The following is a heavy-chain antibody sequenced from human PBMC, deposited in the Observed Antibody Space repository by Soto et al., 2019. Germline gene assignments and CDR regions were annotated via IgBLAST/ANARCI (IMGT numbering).Heavy chain of an antibody. CDR3: AREIAARL. J-gene: IGHJ6*04. V-gene: IGHV3-7*01. CDR1: GFTFSSYW. D-gene: IGHD6-6*01. Sequence: EVQLVESGGGLVQPGGSLRLSCAASGFTFSSYWMSWFRQAPGKGLEWVANIKQDGSEENYVDSVKGRFTISRDNAKNALYVQMNSLRVEDTAVYYCAREIAARLWGKGTTVTVSS. CDR2: IKQDGSEE.